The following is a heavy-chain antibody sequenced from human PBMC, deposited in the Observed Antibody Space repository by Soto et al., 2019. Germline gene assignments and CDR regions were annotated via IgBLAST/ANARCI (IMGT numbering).Heavy chain of an antibody. V-gene: IGHV4-34*01. Sequence: SETLSLTCAVYGGSFSGYYWSWIRQPPGKGLEWIGEINHSGSTNYNPSLKSRVTISVDTSKNQFSLKLSSVTAADTAVYYCARVSVVRGVIVYYYYGMDVWGQGTTVTVSS. D-gene: IGHD3-10*01. J-gene: IGHJ6*02. CDR2: INHSGST. CDR1: GGSFSGYY. CDR3: ARVSVVRGVIVYYYYGMDV.